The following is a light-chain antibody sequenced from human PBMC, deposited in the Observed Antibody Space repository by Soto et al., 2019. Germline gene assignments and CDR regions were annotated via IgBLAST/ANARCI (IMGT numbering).Light chain of an antibody. CDR2: AAS. CDR3: QPPNSFPLT. Sequence: DIQMTQSPYSVSSSVGAIVTITCRARQGISSWLAWYQQKPGKTTKLQIHAASSLQTGVPSRFSGSGSRTDFTLTIIILQPEDFATYYCQPPNSFPLTFGGGTKVEIK. V-gene: IGKV1-12*01. J-gene: IGKJ4*01. CDR1: QGISSW.